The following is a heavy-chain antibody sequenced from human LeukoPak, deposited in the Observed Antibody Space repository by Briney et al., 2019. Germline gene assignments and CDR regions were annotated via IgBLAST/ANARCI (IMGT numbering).Heavy chain of an antibody. Sequence: GGSLRLSCAASGFNVITNYISWVRQAPGEGLEWVSVISRGADTYYADSVKGRFIIYRDSSTNTVYLQMDRLRSEDTAVYFCVKEAPGTTIYYWGQGTLVTVSS. J-gene: IGHJ4*02. CDR3: VKEAPGTTIYY. V-gene: IGHV3-66*01. CDR2: ISRGADT. CDR1: GFNVITNY. D-gene: IGHD4-11*01.